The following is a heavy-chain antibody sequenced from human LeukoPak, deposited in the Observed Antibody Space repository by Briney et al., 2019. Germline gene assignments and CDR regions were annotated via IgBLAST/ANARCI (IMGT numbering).Heavy chain of an antibody. CDR3: ARDRNALAPGPPRLSSSGMAA. CDR1: GFTFSSYA. D-gene: IGHD6-25*01. Sequence: GGSLRLSCAASGFTFSSYAMHWVRQAPGKGLEWVAVISYDGSNKYYADSVKGRFTISRDNSKNTLYLQMNSLGAEDTAVYYCARDRNALAPGPPRLSSSGMAAWGKGPRSPSPQ. V-gene: IGHV3-30-3*01. J-gene: IGHJ6*04. CDR2: ISYDGSNK.